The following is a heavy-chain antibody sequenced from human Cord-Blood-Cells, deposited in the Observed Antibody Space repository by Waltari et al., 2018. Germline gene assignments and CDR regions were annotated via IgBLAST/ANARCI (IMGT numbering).Heavy chain of an antibody. CDR1: GGSFSGYY. Sequence: QVQLQQWGAGLLKPSETLSLTCDVYGGSFSGYYWSWIRQPPGKGLEWIGEINHSGSTNYNPSLKSRVTISVDTSKNQFSLKLSSVTAADTAVYYCARGRGAARHFDYWGQGTLVTVSS. D-gene: IGHD6-6*01. V-gene: IGHV4-34*01. CDR2: INHSGST. CDR3: ARGRGAARHFDY. J-gene: IGHJ4*02.